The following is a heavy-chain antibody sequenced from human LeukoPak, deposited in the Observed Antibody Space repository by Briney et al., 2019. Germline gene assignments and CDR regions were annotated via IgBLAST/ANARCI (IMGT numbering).Heavy chain of an antibody. CDR1: GGTFSSYA. J-gene: IGHJ4*02. V-gene: IGHV1-69*01. D-gene: IGHD5-18*01. CDR3: ARDSGSVDTAMVHFDY. CDR2: IIPIFGKA. Sequence: GASVKXSCKASGGTFSSYAIRGVRQARGQGGEGMGGIIPIFGKAKYAQKLQGRDTITGDEYTSTAYMEVRRLRYGDRAVYECARDSGSVDTAMVHFDYWGQGTLVTVSS.